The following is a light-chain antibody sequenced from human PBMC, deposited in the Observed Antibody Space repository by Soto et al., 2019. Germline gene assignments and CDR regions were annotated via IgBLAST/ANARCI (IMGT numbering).Light chain of an antibody. CDR2: GAS. CDR1: QSVGSR. J-gene: IGKJ4*01. CDR3: QQSCSTPLT. Sequence: EIVLTQSPGTLSLSPGDRATLSCWATQSVGSRLAWYQQKPGQAPRLLISGASSRATGIPDRFSGSGSATDFTLTISRLEPEDFATYYCQQSCSTPLTFGGGTKVDIK. V-gene: IGKV3-20*01.